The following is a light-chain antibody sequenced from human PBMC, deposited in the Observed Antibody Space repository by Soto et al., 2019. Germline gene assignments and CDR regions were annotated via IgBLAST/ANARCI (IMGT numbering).Light chain of an antibody. CDR2: AAS. Sequence: DIQLTQSPSFLSASVGDRVTITCRASQGISSYLAWYQQKPGKAPKLLIYAASTLQSGVPSRFNGSGSGTEFTLTISSLQPEDFATYYCQQLNSYSSITFGQGTRLEIK. V-gene: IGKV1-9*01. CDR3: QQLNSYSSIT. CDR1: QGISSY. J-gene: IGKJ5*01.